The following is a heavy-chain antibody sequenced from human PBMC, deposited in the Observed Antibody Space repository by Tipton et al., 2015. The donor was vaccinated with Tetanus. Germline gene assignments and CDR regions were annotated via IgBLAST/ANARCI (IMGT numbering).Heavy chain of an antibody. CDR3: TRGPSRQLPFDK. D-gene: IGHD2-2*01. CDR2: IDPNSGGT. Sequence: QLVQSGAEVKKPGASVKVSCTASGYTFTGYYMYWVRQAPGQGLEWMGWIDPNSGGTIYAQKFQGRVTMTRDKSISTAFMELRGLRSDDTAVYFCTRGPSRQLPFDKWGQGSLIRVS. J-gene: IGHJ4*02. CDR1: GYTFTGYY. V-gene: IGHV1-2*02.